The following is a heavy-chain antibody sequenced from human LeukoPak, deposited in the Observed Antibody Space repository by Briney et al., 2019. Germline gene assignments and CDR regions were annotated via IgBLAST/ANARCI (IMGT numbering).Heavy chain of an antibody. CDR2: ISYDGSNK. CDR1: GFTFSSYA. D-gene: IGHD3-10*01. J-gene: IGHJ4*02. Sequence: GGSLRLSCAAPGFTFSSYAMHWVRQAPGKGLEWVAVISYDGSNKYYADSVKGRFTISRDNSKNTLYLQMNSLRAEDTAVYYCAREHVWELAYFDYWGQGTLVTVSS. CDR3: AREHVWELAYFDY. V-gene: IGHV3-30-3*01.